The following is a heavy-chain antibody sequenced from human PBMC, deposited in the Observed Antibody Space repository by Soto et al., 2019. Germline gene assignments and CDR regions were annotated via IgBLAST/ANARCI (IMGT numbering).Heavy chain of an antibody. V-gene: IGHV1-8*01. Sequence: QVQLVQSGAEVKKPGASVQVSCKASGYIFTNHDMNWVRQAPGQGLEWMGWINPHSGNTGYSQKFQGRVTMTRNTSISTASMELSSLRSEYTAVYYCAALDPVLNGRSWFDPWGQGTLVTVSS. J-gene: IGHJ5*02. CDR1: GYIFTNHD. D-gene: IGHD2-8*01. CDR2: INPHSGNT. CDR3: AALDPVLNGRSWFDP.